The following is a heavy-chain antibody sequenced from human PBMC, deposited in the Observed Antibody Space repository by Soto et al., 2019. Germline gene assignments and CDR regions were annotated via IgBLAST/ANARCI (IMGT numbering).Heavy chain of an antibody. J-gene: IGHJ5*02. V-gene: IGHV5-51*01. CDR3: ARQAAAAGSWFDP. Sequence: LKSSCRRSVYSFTSYWIVCVRARPGKGLEWMGIIYPGDSDTRYSPSFQGQGTISADKPTSTAYLQWSSRKASDTAMYYCARQAAAAGSWFDPWGQGTLVTVSS. CDR1: VYSFTSYW. CDR2: IYPGDSDT. D-gene: IGHD6-13*01.